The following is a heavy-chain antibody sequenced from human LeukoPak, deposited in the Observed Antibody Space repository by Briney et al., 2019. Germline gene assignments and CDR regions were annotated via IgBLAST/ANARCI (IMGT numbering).Heavy chain of an antibody. J-gene: IGHJ4*02. Sequence: PGGSLRLSCAASGFTFSSYAMSWVRQAPGKGLEWVSAISGSGGSTYYADSVKGRFTISRDNSKNTLYLQMNSLRAEDTAVYYCAKDGNAGDAMYYIDYWGQGTLVTVSS. V-gene: IGHV3-23*01. D-gene: IGHD1-1*01. CDR2: ISGSGGST. CDR1: GFTFSSYA. CDR3: AKDGNAGDAMYYIDY.